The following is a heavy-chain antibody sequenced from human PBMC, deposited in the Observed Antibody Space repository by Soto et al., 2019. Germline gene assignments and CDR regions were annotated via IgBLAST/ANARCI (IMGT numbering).Heavy chain of an antibody. V-gene: IGHV3-30-3*01. CDR3: ARQYRDYAYYYYGMDV. Sequence: GGSLRLSCAASGFTFSSYAMHWVRQAPGKGLEWVAVISYDGSNKYYADSVKGRFTISRDNSKNTLYLQMNSLRAEDTAVYYCARQYRDYAYYYYGMDVWGQGTTVTVYS. CDR2: ISYDGSNK. J-gene: IGHJ6*02. CDR1: GFTFSSYA. D-gene: IGHD4-17*01.